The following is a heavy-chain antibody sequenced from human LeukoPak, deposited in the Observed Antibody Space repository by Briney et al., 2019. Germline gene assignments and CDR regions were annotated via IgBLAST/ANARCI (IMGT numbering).Heavy chain of an antibody. Sequence: GGSLRLSCAASGFTFSRYSMNWVRQAPGKGLEWVSSISSSSSYIYYADSVKGRFTISRDNAKNSLYLQMNSLRAEDTAVYYCARGRYSGSYYGEYFQHWGQGTLVTVSS. V-gene: IGHV3-21*01. CDR2: ISSSSSYI. CDR1: GFTFSRYS. J-gene: IGHJ1*01. CDR3: ARGRYSGSYYGEYFQH. D-gene: IGHD1-26*01.